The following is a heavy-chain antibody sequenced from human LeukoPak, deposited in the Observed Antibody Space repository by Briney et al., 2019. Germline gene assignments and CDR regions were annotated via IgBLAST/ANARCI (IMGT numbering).Heavy chain of an antibody. V-gene: IGHV4-59*12. J-gene: IGHJ3*02. CDR1: GGSISSYY. CDR2: IYDSGST. CDR3: ARAYLAFDI. Sequence: PSETLSLTCTVSGGSISSYYWSWIRQPPGKGLEWIGYIYDSGSTYYNPSLKSRVTISVDRSKNQFSLKLSSVTAADTAVYYCARAYLAFDIWGQGTMVTVSS.